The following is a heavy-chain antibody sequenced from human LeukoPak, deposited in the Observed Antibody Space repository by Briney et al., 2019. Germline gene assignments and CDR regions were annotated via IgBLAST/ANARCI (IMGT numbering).Heavy chain of an antibody. Sequence: GSLRLSCAATGFSVSTNYMTWVRQAPGKGLAWVSLIYSGGSIYYADSVKDRFTISRDNSKNTLYLQMNSLRAEDTAIYYCASTSNFWSGYYLDYWGQGTLVTVSS. CDR1: GFSVSTNY. CDR2: IYSGGSI. J-gene: IGHJ4*02. CDR3: ASTSNFWSGYYLDY. V-gene: IGHV3-53*01. D-gene: IGHD3-3*01.